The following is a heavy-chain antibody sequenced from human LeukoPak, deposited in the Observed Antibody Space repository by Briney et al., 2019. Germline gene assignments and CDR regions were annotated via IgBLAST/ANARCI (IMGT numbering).Heavy chain of an antibody. CDR3: ARGDITIFGVVKDFDY. CDR1: GFTFSGYA. V-gene: IGHV3-64D*09. J-gene: IGHJ4*02. CDR2: ISNSGGSK. Sequence: GGSLTLSCSASGFTFSGYAMLWVRQAPGKGLESVSAISNSGGSKYYADSVKGRFTISRDNSDNTLYLQMSSLRPEDPAVYYCARGDITIFGVVKDFDYWGQGTLVTVSS. D-gene: IGHD3-3*01.